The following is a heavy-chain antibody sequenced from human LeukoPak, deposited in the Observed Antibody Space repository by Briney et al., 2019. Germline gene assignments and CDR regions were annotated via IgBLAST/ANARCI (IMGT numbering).Heavy chain of an antibody. CDR3: AKDNGYYDSSGYLDY. CDR2: IRYDGSNK. V-gene: IGHV3-30*02. D-gene: IGHD3-22*01. J-gene: IGHJ4*02. Sequence: PGGSLRLSRAASGFTFSSYVMHWVRQAPGKGLEWVAFIRYDGSNKYYADSVKGRFTISRDNSKNTLYLQMNSLRAEDTAVYYCAKDNGYYDSSGYLDYWGQGTLVTVSS. CDR1: GFTFSSYV.